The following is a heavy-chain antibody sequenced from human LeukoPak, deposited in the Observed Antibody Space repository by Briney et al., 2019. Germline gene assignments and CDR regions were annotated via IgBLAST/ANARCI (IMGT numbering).Heavy chain of an antibody. J-gene: IGHJ4*02. CDR2: IRYDGSNK. Sequence: GGSLRLSCAASGFTFSSYGMHWVRQAPGKGLEWVAFIRYDGSNKYYADSVKGRFTISRDNAKNSLYLQMNSLRAEDTAVYYCARDDRDILTGYDYWGQGTLVTVSS. V-gene: IGHV3-30*02. CDR1: GFTFSSYG. D-gene: IGHD3-9*01. CDR3: ARDDRDILTGYDY.